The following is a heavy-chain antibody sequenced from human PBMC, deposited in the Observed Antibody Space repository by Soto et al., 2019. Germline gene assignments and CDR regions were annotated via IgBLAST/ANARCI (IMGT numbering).Heavy chain of an antibody. CDR3: ARADDYKSSWFDP. J-gene: IGHJ5*02. Sequence: QVQLQESGPGLVKPLETLSLTCIVSGASGSSVTYYWSWIRQPPGKGLEWIGYINNGGSTKYNPSLKSRVSMSLDTSKNQFSLKLISVTAADTAVYYCARADDYKSSWFDPWGQGTLVTVSS. D-gene: IGHD3-22*01. CDR2: INNGGST. CDR1: GASGSSVTYY. V-gene: IGHV4-61*01.